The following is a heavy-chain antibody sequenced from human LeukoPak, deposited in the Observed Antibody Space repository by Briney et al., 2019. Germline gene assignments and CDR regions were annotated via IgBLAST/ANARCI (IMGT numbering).Heavy chain of an antibody. CDR2: IYYSGST. CDR1: GGSISSSSYY. J-gene: IGHJ4*02. V-gene: IGHV4-39*01. D-gene: IGHD3-10*01. CDR3: ARHRGYYYGSGSLGGFDY. Sequence: KTSETLSLTCTVSGGSISSSSYYWGWIRQPPGKGLEWIGSIYYSGSTYYNPSLKSRVTISVDTSKNQFSLKLSSVTAADTAVYYCARHRGYYYGSGSLGGFDYWGQGTLVTASS.